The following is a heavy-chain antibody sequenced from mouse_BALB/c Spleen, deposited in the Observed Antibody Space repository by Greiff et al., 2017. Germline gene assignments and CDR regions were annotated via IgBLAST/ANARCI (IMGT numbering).Heavy chain of an antibody. V-gene: IGHV1-18*01. Sequence: VQLKESGPELVKPGASVKIPCKASGYTFTDYNMDWVKQSHGKSLEWIGDINPNNGGTIYNQKFKGKATLTVDKSSSTAYMELRSLTSEDTAVYYCARGNYGYHYYAMDYWGQGTSVTVSS. J-gene: IGHJ4*01. CDR2: INPNNGGT. D-gene: IGHD1-2*01. CDR1: GYTFTDYN. CDR3: ARGNYGYHYYAMDY.